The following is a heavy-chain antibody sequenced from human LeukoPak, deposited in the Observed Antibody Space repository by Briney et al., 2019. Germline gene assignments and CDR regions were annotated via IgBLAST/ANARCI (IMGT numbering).Heavy chain of an antibody. J-gene: IGHJ4*02. CDR2: INHSGST. V-gene: IGHV4-34*01. CDR3: ARVLAYVWGSYRTPSPVDY. CDR1: GGSFSGYY. D-gene: IGHD3-16*02. Sequence: SETLSLTCAVYGGSFSGYYWSWIRQPPGKGLEWIGEINHSGSTNYNPSLKSRVTISVDTSKNQFSLKLRSVTAADTAVYYCARVLAYVWGSYRTPSPVDYWGQGTLVTVSS.